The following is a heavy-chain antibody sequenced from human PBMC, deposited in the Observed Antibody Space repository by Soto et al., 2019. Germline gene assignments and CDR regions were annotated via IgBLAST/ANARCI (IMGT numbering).Heavy chain of an antibody. J-gene: IGHJ4*02. Sequence: SETLSLTCTVSGGSISSGDYYWSWIRQPPGKGLEWIGYIYYSGSTYYNPSLKSRVTISVDTSKNQFSLKLSSVTAADTAVYYCARATYYDSSGYYSGPLPLDYWGQGTLVTVS. V-gene: IGHV4-30-4*01. D-gene: IGHD3-22*01. CDR3: ARATYYDSSGYYSGPLPLDY. CDR1: GGSISSGDYY. CDR2: IYYSGST.